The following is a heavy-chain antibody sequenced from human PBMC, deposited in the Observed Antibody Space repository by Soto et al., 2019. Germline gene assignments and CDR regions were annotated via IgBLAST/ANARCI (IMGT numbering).Heavy chain of an antibody. Sequence: GGSLRLSCAASGFTFSSYAMSWVRQAPGKGLEWVSAISGSGGSTYYADSVKGRFTISRDNSKNTLYLQMNSLRAEDTAVYYCAKTTPALAARPDGGVIDYWGQGTLVTVSS. CDR2: ISGSGGST. D-gene: IGHD6-6*01. V-gene: IGHV3-23*01. J-gene: IGHJ4*02. CDR3: AKTTPALAARPDGGVIDY. CDR1: GFTFSSYA.